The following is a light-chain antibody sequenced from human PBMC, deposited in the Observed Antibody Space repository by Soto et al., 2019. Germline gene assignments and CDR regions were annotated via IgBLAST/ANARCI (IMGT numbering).Light chain of an antibody. J-gene: IGKJ2*01. CDR1: QSISSW. CDR2: KAS. V-gene: IGKV1-5*03. Sequence: DIQMTQSPSTLSASVGDRVTITCRASQSISSWLAWYQQKPGKAPKLLIYKASSLESGVPSRFSGSGSGTEFTLTISSLQPDDLATYYCQQYNSYWYTFGQGTKLEI. CDR3: QQYNSYWYT.